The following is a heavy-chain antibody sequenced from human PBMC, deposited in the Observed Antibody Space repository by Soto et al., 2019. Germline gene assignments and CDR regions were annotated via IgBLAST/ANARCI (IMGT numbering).Heavy chain of an antibody. J-gene: IGHJ6*02. V-gene: IGHV4-31*03. CDR3: ARASPLRWYSYYGMDV. Sequence: SETLSLTCTVSGGSISSGGYYWSWIHQHPGKGLEWIGYIYYSGSTYYNPSLKSRVTISVDTSKNQFSLKLSSVTAADTAVYYCARASPLRWYSYYGMDVWGPGTTVTVSS. CDR2: IYYSGST. CDR1: GGSISSGGYY. D-gene: IGHD2-21*01.